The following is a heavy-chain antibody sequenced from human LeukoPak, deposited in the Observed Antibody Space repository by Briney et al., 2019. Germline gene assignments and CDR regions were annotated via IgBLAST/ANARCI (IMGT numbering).Heavy chain of an antibody. J-gene: IGHJ4*02. CDR3: AIKYDSSGYYASGFDY. V-gene: IGHV1-69*13. CDR2: IIPIFGTA. D-gene: IGHD3-22*01. Sequence: SVKVSCKDSGGTFSSYSINWVRQAPRQGLEWMGGIIPIFGTANYAQKFQGRVTITADESTSTAYMELSSLRSEDTAVYYCAIKYDSSGYYASGFDYWGQGTLVTVSS. CDR1: GGTFSSYS.